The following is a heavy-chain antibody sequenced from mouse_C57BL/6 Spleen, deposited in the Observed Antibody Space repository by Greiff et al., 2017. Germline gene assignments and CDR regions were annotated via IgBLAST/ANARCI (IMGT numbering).Heavy chain of an antibody. V-gene: IGHV1-81*01. Sequence: VQLQQSGAELVRPGASVKLSCTASGYTFTSYGICWVKQRPGQGLEWIGEIYPRSGSTYYNETFKGKATLTADKSSSTAYMGLRNLTSEDSAVXFCARSGGYDGAYWGQGTLVTVSA. J-gene: IGHJ3*01. CDR1: GYTFTSYG. CDR3: ARSGGYDGAY. D-gene: IGHD2-2*01. CDR2: IYPRSGST.